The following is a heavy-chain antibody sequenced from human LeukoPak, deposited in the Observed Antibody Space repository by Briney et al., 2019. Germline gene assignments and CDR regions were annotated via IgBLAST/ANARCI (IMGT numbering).Heavy chain of an antibody. V-gene: IGHV4-59*08. J-gene: IGHJ4*02. D-gene: IGHD6-13*01. Sequence: SETLSLTCNVPGASIRSYYWGWVRQSPGKGLEWIGYIYHSGSTNYNPSLRSRVAISVDTSKSQFSLNLNSVTAADTAVYYCAWIISATGTGGYYFNYWGQGTLVTVSS. CDR2: IYHSGST. CDR3: AWIISATGTGGYYFNY. CDR1: GASIRSYY.